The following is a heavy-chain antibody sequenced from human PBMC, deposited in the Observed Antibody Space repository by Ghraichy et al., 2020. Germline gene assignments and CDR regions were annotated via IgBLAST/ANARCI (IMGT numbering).Heavy chain of an antibody. Sequence: GESLNISCVASGFTVSSNYMSWVRQAPGKGLEWVSVIYSGGSTYYADSVKGRFTISRDNSKNTLYLQMNSLRAEDTAVYYCARDHYSSGWFDYWGQGTLVTVSS. J-gene: IGHJ4*02. V-gene: IGHV3-66*02. CDR3: ARDHYSSGWFDY. D-gene: IGHD6-19*01. CDR2: IYSGGST. CDR1: GFTVSSNY.